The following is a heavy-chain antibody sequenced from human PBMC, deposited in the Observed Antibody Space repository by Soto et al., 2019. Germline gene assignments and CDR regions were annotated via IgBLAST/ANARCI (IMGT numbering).Heavy chain of an antibody. CDR3: ARAVTFGGVIVDAFDI. D-gene: IGHD3-16*02. J-gene: IGHJ3*02. CDR2: ISAYNGNT. CDR1: GYTFTSYG. V-gene: IGHV1-18*01. Sequence: GASVKVSCKASGYTFTSYGISWVRQAPGQGLEWMGWISAYNGNTNYAQKLQGRVTMTTDTSTSTAYMELRSLRSDDTAAYYCARAVTFGGVIVDAFDIWGQGTMVTVSS.